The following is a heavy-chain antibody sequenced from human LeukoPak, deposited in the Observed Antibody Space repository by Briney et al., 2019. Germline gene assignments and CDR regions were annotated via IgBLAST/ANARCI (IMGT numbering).Heavy chain of an antibody. Sequence: SQTLSLTCAISGYGVSSNSVTWNWIRQSPSRGLEWMGRTYYRSTWYNDYAVSVRGRITVNPDTSKNQFSLHLNSVTPEDTAVYYCARRLTQFDCFDPWGQGILVTVSS. V-gene: IGHV6-1*01. D-gene: IGHD2-21*02. CDR3: ARRLTQFDCFDP. CDR1: GYGVSSNSVT. J-gene: IGHJ5*02. CDR2: TYYRSTWYN.